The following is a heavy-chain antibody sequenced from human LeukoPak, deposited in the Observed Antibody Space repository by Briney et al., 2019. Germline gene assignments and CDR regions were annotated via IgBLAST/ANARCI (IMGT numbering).Heavy chain of an antibody. D-gene: IGHD3-10*01. J-gene: IGHJ4*02. CDR1: GFTFSSYA. Sequence: GGSLRLSCAASGFTFSSYAMHWVRQAPGKGLKWVAVTSFDGSDNYYADSVKGRFTISRDNSKNTLYLQMNSLRAEDTAVYYCARVSGDYEVRGVLVYYFDYWGQGTLVTVSS. CDR2: TSFDGSDN. CDR3: ARVSGDYEVRGVLVYYFDY. V-gene: IGHV3-30*04.